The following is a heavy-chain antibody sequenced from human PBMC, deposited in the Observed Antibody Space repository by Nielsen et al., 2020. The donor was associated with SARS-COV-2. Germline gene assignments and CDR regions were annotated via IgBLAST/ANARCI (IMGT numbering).Heavy chain of an antibody. V-gene: IGHV4-39*07. D-gene: IGHD4-17*01. CDR1: GGSISSSSYY. J-gene: IGHJ4*02. CDR3: RAGTVTIDY. CDR2: IYYSGST. Sequence: SETLSLTCTVSGGSISSSSYYWGWIRQPPGKGLEWIGSIYYSGSTYYNPSLKSRVTISVDTSKNQFSLKLSSVTAADTAVYYCRAGTVTIDYWGQGTLVTVSS.